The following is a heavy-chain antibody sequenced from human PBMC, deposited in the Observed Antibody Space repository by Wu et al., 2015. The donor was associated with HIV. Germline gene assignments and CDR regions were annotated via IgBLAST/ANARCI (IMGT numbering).Heavy chain of an antibody. V-gene: IGHV1-69*11. J-gene: IGHJ3*02. CDR1: GGTFSTYT. CDR2: IIPALGTV. Sequence: QVQLVQSGAEVKKPGSSVKVSCKASGGTFSTYTMNWVRQAPGQGLEWMGRIIPALGTVKYAQNFQGRVTITADESTSTAYMELSSLRSEDTAVYYCARGFYGSGSYYNFGLDAFDIWGQGTMVTVSS. D-gene: IGHD3-10*01. CDR3: ARGFYGSGSYYNFGLDAFDI.